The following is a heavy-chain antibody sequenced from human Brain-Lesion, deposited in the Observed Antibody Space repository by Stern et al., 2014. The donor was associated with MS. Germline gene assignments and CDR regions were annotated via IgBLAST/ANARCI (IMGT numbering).Heavy chain of an antibody. CDR2: IRSKVYGGAA. CDR1: GFSFGDYA. V-gene: IGHV3-49*03. Sequence: EVQLEESGGGLIEPGRSLRLSWTASGFSFGDYAINWIRQAPGKGLEWVGFIRSKVYGGAAEYAASVKGRFTISRDDSKSIAYLQVNGLKTEDTAVYYCTRDRLDYGYSYFDYWGQGTLVTVSS. D-gene: IGHD4-17*01. CDR3: TRDRLDYGYSYFDY. J-gene: IGHJ4*02.